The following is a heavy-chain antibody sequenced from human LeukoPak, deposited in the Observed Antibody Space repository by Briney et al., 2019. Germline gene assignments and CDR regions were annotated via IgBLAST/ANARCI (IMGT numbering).Heavy chain of an antibody. CDR1: AFTFSNHW. CDR2: ISSDGSRT. D-gene: IGHD2-21*01. Sequence: PGGSLRLSCAASAFTFSNHWMHGLRQAPGKGLVWVSDISSDGSRTFYADSVKGRFIISRDNAKNTLYLQMNRLRAEDTAVYYCVRDGMVIPYAFDIWGQGTMVTVSS. CDR3: VRDGMVIPYAFDI. V-gene: IGHV3-74*01. J-gene: IGHJ3*02.